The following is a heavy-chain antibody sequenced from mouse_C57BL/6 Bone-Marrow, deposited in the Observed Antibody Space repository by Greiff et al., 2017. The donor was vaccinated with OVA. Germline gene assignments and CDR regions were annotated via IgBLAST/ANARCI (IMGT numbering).Heavy chain of an antibody. D-gene: IGHD1-1*02. J-gene: IGHJ2*01. CDR2: ISSGGSYT. V-gene: IGHV5-6*01. CDR3: ARCYGY. Sequence: EVKVVESGGDLVKPGGSLKLSCAASGFTFSSYGMSWVRQTPDKRLEWVATISSGGSYTYYPDSVKGRFTISRDNAKNTLYLQMSSLKSEDTAMYYCARCYGYWGQGTTLTVSS. CDR1: GFTFSSYG.